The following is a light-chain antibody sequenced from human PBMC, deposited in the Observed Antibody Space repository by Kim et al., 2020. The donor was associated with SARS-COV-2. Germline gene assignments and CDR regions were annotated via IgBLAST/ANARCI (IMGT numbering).Light chain of an antibody. Sequence: VALGQTVRITCQGDSLRSYYATWYQQKPGQAPKVVIYGKDNRPTGVPDRFSGSSSGNTAYLTITGTQAGDEADYYCNSRDSNDYVVFGGGTKVTVL. V-gene: IGLV3-19*01. CDR1: SLRSYY. CDR3: NSRDSNDYVV. J-gene: IGLJ2*01. CDR2: GKD.